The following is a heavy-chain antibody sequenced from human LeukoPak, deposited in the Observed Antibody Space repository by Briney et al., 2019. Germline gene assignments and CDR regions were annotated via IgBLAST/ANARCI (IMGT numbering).Heavy chain of an antibody. V-gene: IGHV3-23*01. Sequence: GGSLRLSCAASGFTLSSYAMSWVRQAPGKGLEWVTAISGSGGSTYYADSVKGRFTISRDNSKNTLYLQMNSLRAEDTAVYYCAKAVGTKWEPTYFDYWGQGTLVTVSS. D-gene: IGHD1-26*01. CDR2: ISGSGGST. J-gene: IGHJ4*02. CDR1: GFTLSSYA. CDR3: AKAVGTKWEPTYFDY.